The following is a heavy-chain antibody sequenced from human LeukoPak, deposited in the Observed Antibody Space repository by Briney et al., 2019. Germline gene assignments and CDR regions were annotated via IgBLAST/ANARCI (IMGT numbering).Heavy chain of an antibody. CDR1: GYSFTGYY. D-gene: IGHD2-15*01. CDR2: INPKSGAT. Sequence: ASVKVSCKASGYSFTGYYIHWVRQAPGQGFDWMERINPKSGATDYSQKFQGRVTLTRDTSIATAYMELSTLRSGDTAVYHCVRVGPAAPLDYWGQGTLVTVSP. CDR3: VRVGPAAPLDY. J-gene: IGHJ4*02. V-gene: IGHV1-2*02.